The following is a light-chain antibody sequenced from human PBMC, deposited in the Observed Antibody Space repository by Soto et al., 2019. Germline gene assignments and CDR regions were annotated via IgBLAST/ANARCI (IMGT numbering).Light chain of an antibody. CDR1: SSNIGAGYD. J-gene: IGLJ2*01. V-gene: IGLV1-40*01. CDR2: GIN. CDR3: QSYDSRLSGFVV. Sequence: QSVLTQPPSVSGAPGQRVTISCTGSSSNIGAGYDVHWYQQLPGTAPKLLIYGINNRPSGVPDRFSSSKSGTSASLAITGLQAEDEADYYCQSYDSRLSGFVVFGGGTKLTVL.